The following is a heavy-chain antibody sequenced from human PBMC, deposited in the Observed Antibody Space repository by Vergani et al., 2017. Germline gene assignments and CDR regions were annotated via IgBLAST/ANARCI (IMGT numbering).Heavy chain of an antibody. Sequence: QVQLVQSGAEVKKPGASVKVSCKASGYTFTGYYMHWVRQAPGQGLEWMGWINPNSGGTNYAQKFQGRVTMTRDTSISTAYMELSRLRSDDTAVYYCARDGYCSGGSCRDYYYYYMDVWAKGPRSPSP. V-gene: IGHV1-2*02. J-gene: IGHJ6*03. CDR1: GYTFTGYY. CDR3: ARDGYCSGGSCRDYYYYYMDV. CDR2: INPNSGGT. D-gene: IGHD2-15*01.